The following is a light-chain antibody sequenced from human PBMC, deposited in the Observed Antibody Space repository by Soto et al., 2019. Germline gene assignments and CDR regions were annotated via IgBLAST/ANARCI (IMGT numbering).Light chain of an antibody. CDR1: QSISSY. J-gene: IGKJ4*01. V-gene: IGKV1-39*01. CDR3: QQRYRIPPLT. CDR2: GAS. Sequence: DIQMTQSPSSLSVSVGDRVTITCRASQSISSYLNWYPQKPGKAPKLLIFGASILQSRGPSRFSGSGSGTDFTLTISSHQPEDFATYYCQQRYRIPPLTFGGGTKVEIK.